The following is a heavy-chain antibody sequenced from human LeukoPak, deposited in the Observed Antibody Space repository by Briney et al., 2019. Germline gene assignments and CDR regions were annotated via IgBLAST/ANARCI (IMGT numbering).Heavy chain of an antibody. CDR3: ARFPSGLQAFDY. J-gene: IGHJ4*02. Sequence: PGGSLRLSCVVSGFTFSSYSMNWVRQAPGKGLEWVSYISSRSTTIYYANSVKGRFTISRDNAKNSLYLQMNSLRDEDTAVYYCARFPSGLQAFDYWGQGTLVTVSS. V-gene: IGHV3-48*02. D-gene: IGHD5-24*01. CDR1: GFTFSSYS. CDR2: ISSRSTTI.